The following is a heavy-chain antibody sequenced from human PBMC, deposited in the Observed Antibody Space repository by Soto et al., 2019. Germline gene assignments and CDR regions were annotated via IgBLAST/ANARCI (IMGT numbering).Heavy chain of an antibody. D-gene: IGHD2-15*01. Sequence: PWWCMKLSSTASRFSFNIYVMTWVRQAQGKWLEWVSTFSSSGGGTYYADSVKGRFTISRDNSKNTLYLQMNSLRAEDTAVYYCTKANRYGSGADCFVFDYWVLGTLVTVSS. CDR3: TKANRYGSGADCFVFDY. V-gene: IGHV3-23*01. CDR1: RFSFNIYV. CDR2: FSSSGGGT. J-gene: IGHJ4*02.